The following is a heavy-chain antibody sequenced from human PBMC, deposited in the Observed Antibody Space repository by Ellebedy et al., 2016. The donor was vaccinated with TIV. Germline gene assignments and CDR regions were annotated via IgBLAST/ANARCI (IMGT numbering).Heavy chain of an antibody. CDR3: VRGSRGAFDI. CDR1: GDSVSNGGST. Sequence: SQTLSLTCAISGDSVSNGGSTWNWIRQSPSRGLEWLGRTYYRSKWYNEYAVSVKSRITINPDTSKNQFSLQLNSLTPEDQALYYGVRGSRGAFDIWGQGTMVTVSS. J-gene: IGHJ3*02. CDR2: TYYRSKWYN. V-gene: IGHV6-1*01.